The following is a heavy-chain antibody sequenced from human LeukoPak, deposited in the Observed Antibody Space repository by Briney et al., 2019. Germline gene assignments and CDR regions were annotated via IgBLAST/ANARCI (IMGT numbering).Heavy chain of an antibody. V-gene: IGHV3-48*03. Sequence: SXXTFXXXEMNWVRQAPGKGLEWVSYISSSGSTIYYADSVKGRFTISRDKXKNSLYMQMNSLRDEETAVYYCXXXXITMIGGVWGKGTTVTISS. J-gene: IGHJ6*04. CDR1: XXTFXXXE. CDR3: XXXXITMIGGV. CDR2: ISSSGSTI. D-gene: IGHD3-10*02.